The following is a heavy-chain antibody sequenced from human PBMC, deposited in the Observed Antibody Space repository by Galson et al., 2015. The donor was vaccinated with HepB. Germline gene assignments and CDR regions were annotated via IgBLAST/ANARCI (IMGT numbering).Heavy chain of an antibody. CDR2: IYSGTST. J-gene: IGHJ4*02. D-gene: IGHD3-22*01. CDR1: GFTVSSNY. Sequence: SLRLSCAASGFTVSSNYTSWVRQAPGKGLEWVSIIYSGTSTYYADSVRGRFTSSRHNFKNTLYLQMNSLRAEDTAVYYCARGPRYYYDSSGPGYFDYWGQGTLVTVSS. CDR3: ARGPRYYYDSSGPGYFDY. V-gene: IGHV3-53*04.